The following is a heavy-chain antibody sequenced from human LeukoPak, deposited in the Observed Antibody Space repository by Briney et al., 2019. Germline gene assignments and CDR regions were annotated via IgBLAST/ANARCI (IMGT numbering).Heavy chain of an antibody. V-gene: IGHV4-34*01. J-gene: IGHJ4*02. D-gene: IGHD6-13*01. Sequence: PSETLSLTCAVYGGSFSGYYWSWIRQPPGKGLEWIGEINHSGSTNYNPSLKSRVTISVDTSKNQFSLKLSSVTAADTAVYYCARRGSSWYGVYFGYWGQGTLVTVSS. CDR1: GGSFSGYY. CDR3: ARRGSSWYGVYFGY. CDR2: INHSGST.